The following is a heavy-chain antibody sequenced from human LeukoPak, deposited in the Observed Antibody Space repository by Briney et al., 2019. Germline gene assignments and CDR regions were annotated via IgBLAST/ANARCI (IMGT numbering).Heavy chain of an antibody. Sequence: PGRSLRLSCAASGFTFSSYGMHWVRQAPGKGLEWVAVIWYDGSNKYYADSVKGRFTISRDNSKNTLYLQMNSLRAEDTAVYYCARDFKWGRGFDYWGQGTLVTVSS. V-gene: IGHV3-33*01. CDR3: ARDFKWGRGFDY. D-gene: IGHD7-27*01. CDR2: IWYDGSNK. CDR1: GFTFSSYG. J-gene: IGHJ4*02.